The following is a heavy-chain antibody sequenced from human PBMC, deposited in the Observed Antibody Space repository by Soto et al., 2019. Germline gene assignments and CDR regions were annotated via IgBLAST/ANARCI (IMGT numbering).Heavy chain of an antibody. CDR3: ARGEARGLTYYDFWSGSKGYYYYGMDV. J-gene: IGHJ6*02. D-gene: IGHD3-3*01. V-gene: IGHV4-59*01. CDR2: IYYSGST. CDR1: GGSISSYY. Sequence: SETLSLTCTVSGGSISSYYWSWIRQPPGKGLEWIGYIYYSGSTNYNPSLKSRVTISVDTSKNQFSLKLSSVTAADTAVYYRARGEARGLTYYDFWSGSKGYYYYGMDVWGQGTTVTVSS.